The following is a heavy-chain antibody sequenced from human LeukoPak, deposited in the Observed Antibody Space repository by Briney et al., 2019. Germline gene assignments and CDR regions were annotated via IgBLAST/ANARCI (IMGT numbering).Heavy chain of an antibody. J-gene: IGHJ3*02. D-gene: IGHD3-3*01. CDR2: IWYDGSNK. CDR3: ARVRSPDYDFWSGYPAVLSAFDI. Sequence: EAGGSLRLSCAASGFTFSSYGMHWVRQAPGKGLEWVAVIWYDGSNKYYADSVKGRFTISRDNSKNTLYLQMNSLRAEDTAVYYCARVRSPDYDFWSGYPAVLSAFDIWGQGTMVTVSS. V-gene: IGHV3-33*01. CDR1: GFTFSSYG.